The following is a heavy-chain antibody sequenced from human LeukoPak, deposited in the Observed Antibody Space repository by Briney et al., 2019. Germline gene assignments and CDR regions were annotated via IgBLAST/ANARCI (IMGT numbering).Heavy chain of an antibody. D-gene: IGHD6-6*01. J-gene: IGHJ4*01. V-gene: IGHV4-34*01. CDR1: GGSFSGYY. CDR2: INHSGST. Sequence: SGTLSLTCAVYGGSFSGYYWSWIRQPPGKGLEWIWAINHSGSTNYNPSLKSRATISIDTFKNQFSLKLSSATEADTAVYYCARGWEYCSAALYYFDSCGEGSLVTVSS. CDR3: ARGWEYCSAALYYFDS.